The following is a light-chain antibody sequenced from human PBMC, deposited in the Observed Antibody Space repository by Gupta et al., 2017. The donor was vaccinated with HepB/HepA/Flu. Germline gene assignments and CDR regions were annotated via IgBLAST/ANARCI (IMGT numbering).Light chain of an antibody. CDR2: SKN. CDR3: AEWGDSLNGCV. V-gene: IGLV1-44*01. Sequence: QSVLTQPPSASGTPGQRVTISCSGSSSNIGSNTVNWYQQLPGTETKLFIVSKNQRPSGVPDRGSCYKPGTYASPEIRGLKSEEEADEYCAEWGDSLNGCVFGGGTNLTVL. CDR1: SSNIGSNT. J-gene: IGLJ2*01.